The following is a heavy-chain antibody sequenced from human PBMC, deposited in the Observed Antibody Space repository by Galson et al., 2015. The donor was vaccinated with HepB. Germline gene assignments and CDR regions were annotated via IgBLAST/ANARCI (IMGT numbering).Heavy chain of an antibody. V-gene: IGHV3-23*01. CDR2: ISGSGGST. Sequence: SLRLSCAASGFTFSSYAMSWVRQAPGKGLEWVSAISGSGGSTYYADSVKGRFTISRDNSKNTLYLQMNSLRAEDTAVYYCAKTVSLTTSSVGDYFDYWGQGTLVTVSS. CDR3: AKTVSLTTSSVGDYFDY. J-gene: IGHJ4*02. CDR1: GFTFSSYA. D-gene: IGHD3-16*01.